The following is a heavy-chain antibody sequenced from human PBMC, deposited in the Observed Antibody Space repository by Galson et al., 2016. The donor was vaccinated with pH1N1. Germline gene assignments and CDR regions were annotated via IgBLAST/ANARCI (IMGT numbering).Heavy chain of an antibody. CDR3: ARATAQVDSY. D-gene: IGHD2-21*01. Sequence: SLRLSCAASGFSLSPFWMTWVRQAPGKGLEWVANINQDGSVQYYVDSVKGRFTISRDNAKNSLYLQMDTLSAEDTAVYYCARATAQVDSYWGQGTLVNVTA. V-gene: IGHV3-7*01. CDR2: INQDGSVQ. CDR1: GFSLSPFW. J-gene: IGHJ4*02.